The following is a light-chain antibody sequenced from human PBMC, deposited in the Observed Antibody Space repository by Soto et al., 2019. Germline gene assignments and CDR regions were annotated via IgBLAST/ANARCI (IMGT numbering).Light chain of an antibody. Sequence: EIVMTQSPATLSVSPGERATLSCRASQTVNSNLAWYQQKPGQAPRLLIYGASTRATDIPARFSGSGSGTDFTLTITSLQSEDFAVYYCQQYNNWPLTFGQGTRLEIK. CDR1: QTVNSN. J-gene: IGKJ5*01. CDR2: GAS. CDR3: QQYNNWPLT. V-gene: IGKV3-15*01.